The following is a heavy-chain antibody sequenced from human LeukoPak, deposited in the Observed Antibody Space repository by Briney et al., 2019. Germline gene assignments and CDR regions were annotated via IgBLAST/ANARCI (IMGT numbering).Heavy chain of an antibody. D-gene: IGHD2-21*02. J-gene: IGHJ4*02. V-gene: IGHV4-39*07. CDR2: IYYSGST. CDR3: ARTAYCGGDCYYYFDY. CDR1: GGSISSSSYY. Sequence: SETLSLTCTVSGGSISSSSYYWGWIRQPPGKGLEWIGSIYYSGSTYYNPSLKSRVTISVDRSKNQFSLKLSSVTAADTAVYYCARTAYCGGDCYYYFDYWGQGTLVTVSS.